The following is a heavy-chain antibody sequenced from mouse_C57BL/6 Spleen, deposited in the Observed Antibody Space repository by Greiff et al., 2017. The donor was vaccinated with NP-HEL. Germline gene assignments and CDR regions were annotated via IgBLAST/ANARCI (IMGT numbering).Heavy chain of an antibody. D-gene: IGHD1-1*01. CDR1: GYSITSGYY. V-gene: IGHV3-6*01. CDR2: ISYDGSN. CDR3: ARDYYGSSSWYFDV. J-gene: IGHJ1*03. Sequence: EVQLQESGPGLVKPSQSLSLSCSVTGYSITSGYYWYWIRQFPGNKLEWMGYISYDGSNNYNPSLKNRISITRDTSKNQFFLKLNSMTTEDTATYYGARDYYGSSSWYFDVWGTGTTVTVSS.